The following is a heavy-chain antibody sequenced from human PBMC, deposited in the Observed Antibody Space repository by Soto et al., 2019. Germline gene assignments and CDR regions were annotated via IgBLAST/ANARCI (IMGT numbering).Heavy chain of an antibody. J-gene: IGHJ4*02. CDR3: VRWTQGAADY. CDR2: TRNRAQRYIT. CDR1: GFVFSDHY. V-gene: IGHV3-72*01. Sequence: EVQLVESGGGLVQPGGSLRLSCAVSGFVFSDHYMDWVRQAPGKGLEWVGRTRNRAQRYITEYAAFVKGRFTISRDDSKNLLYLQMSSLKTEDTAMYYCVRWTQGAADYWGQGTLVTVSS. D-gene: IGHD5-18*01.